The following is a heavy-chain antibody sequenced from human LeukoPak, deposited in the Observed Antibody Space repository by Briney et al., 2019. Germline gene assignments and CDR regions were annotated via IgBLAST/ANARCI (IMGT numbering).Heavy chain of an antibody. CDR2: ISGSGGST. CDR3: AKTTSSGWSRFFDY. J-gene: IGHJ4*02. CDR1: GSTFSNAW. V-gene: IGHV3-23*01. Sequence: GGSLRLSCAASGSTFSNAWMSWVRQAPGKGLEWVSAISGSGGSTYYADSVKGRFTISRDNSKNTLYLQMNSLRAEDTAVYYCAKTTSSGWSRFFDYWGQGTLVTVSS. D-gene: IGHD6-19*01.